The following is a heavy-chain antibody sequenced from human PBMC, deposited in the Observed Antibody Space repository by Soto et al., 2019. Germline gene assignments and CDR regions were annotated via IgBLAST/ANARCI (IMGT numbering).Heavy chain of an antibody. CDR3: ARESSSSYYYYMDV. CDR1: GFTFRSYS. Sequence: GGSLRLSCAASGFTFRSYSMNWVRQAPGKGLEWVSYISSSSSTIYYADSVKGRFTISRDNAKNSLYLQMNSLRAEDTAVYYCARESSSSYYYYMDVWGKGTTVTVS. V-gene: IGHV3-48*01. J-gene: IGHJ6*03. CDR2: ISSSSSTI.